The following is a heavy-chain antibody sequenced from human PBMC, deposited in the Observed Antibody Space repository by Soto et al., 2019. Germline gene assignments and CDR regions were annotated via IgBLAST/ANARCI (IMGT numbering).Heavy chain of an antibody. D-gene: IGHD5-12*01. J-gene: IGHJ6*02. CDR3: ARGGGGYDFRAGYYYDGMDV. V-gene: IGHV1-58*01. CDR2: IVVGSGNT. Sequence: GASVKVSCKASGFTFTSSAVQWVRQARGQRLEWIGWIVVGSGNTNYAQRFQDRVTITTDKSTSTAYLELSSLRSEDTAVYYCARGGGGYDFRAGYYYDGMDVWG. CDR1: GFTFTSSA.